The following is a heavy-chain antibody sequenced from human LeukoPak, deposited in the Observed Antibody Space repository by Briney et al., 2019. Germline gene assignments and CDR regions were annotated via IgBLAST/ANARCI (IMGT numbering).Heavy chain of an antibody. CDR1: GYTFTDHT. CDR2: INPNIGTT. V-gene: IGHV1-2*02. Sequence: ASVKVSCEASGYTFTDHTIHWVRQAPGQGLEWMGWINPNIGTTNYAKRFQGRLTVTRDTSINTAFMELSSLNPDDTAVFYCARRYDSRDPVTFDFWGQGTLVTVSS. D-gene: IGHD3-22*01. CDR3: ARRYDSRDPVTFDF. J-gene: IGHJ3*01.